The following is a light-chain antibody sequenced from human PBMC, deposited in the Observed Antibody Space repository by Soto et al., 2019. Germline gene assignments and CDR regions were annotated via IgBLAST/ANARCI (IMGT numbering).Light chain of an antibody. V-gene: IGLV1-47*01. Sequence: QSVLTQPPSASGTPGQRVTISCSGSSSNIGSNYVYWYQHLPGTAPKLLIYKNNQRPSGVPDRFSGSKSGTSASLAISGLRSEDEADYYCAAWDDSLSAPSVVFGGGTKLTVL. J-gene: IGLJ2*01. CDR3: AAWDDSLSAPSVV. CDR1: SSNIGSNY. CDR2: KNN.